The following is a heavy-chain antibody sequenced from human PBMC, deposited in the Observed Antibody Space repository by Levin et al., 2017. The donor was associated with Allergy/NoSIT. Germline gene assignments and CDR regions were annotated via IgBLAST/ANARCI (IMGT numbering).Heavy chain of an antibody. J-gene: IGHJ4*02. CDR3: ARDRDYALFEY. D-gene: IGHD4-17*01. V-gene: IGHV4-59*01. CDR2: AHYNGNS. Sequence: PSETLSLTCTVSGASIRSFYWSWIRQPPGKGLEWIGYAHYNGNSNYNPSLKSRVTISLDTSKNQFSLILSSVTAADTAVYFCARDRDYALFEYGGQGILVTVSS. CDR1: GASIRSFY.